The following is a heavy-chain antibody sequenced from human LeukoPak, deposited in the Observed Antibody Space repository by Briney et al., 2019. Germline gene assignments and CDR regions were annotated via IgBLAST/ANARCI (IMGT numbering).Heavy chain of an antibody. V-gene: IGHV4-59*01. D-gene: IGHD5-18*01. CDR3: ARVGYSYGQFDY. CDR1: GGSISSYY. Sequence: SETLSLTCTVSGGSISSYYWSWVRQPPGKGLEWVGDIYYSGSTNYNPSLKSRVTISVDTSKNQFSLKLSPVTAADTAVYYCARVGYSYGQFDYWGQGTLVTVSS. CDR2: IYYSGST. J-gene: IGHJ4*02.